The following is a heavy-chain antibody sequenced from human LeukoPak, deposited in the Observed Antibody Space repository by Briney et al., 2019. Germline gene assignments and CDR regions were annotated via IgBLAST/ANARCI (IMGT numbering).Heavy chain of an antibody. CDR1: GFTFSIYS. Sequence: PGGSLRLSCASSGFTFSIYSMNWVRQAPGKGLDWVSSIGSRSSFIYYADSVKGRFIISRENAKNPLYLQMNSLRAEDTAVYYCARSIAAGRGNWFDPWGQGTLVTVSS. V-gene: IGHV3-21*01. CDR3: ARSIAAGRGNWFDP. CDR2: IGSRSSFI. J-gene: IGHJ5*02. D-gene: IGHD6-25*01.